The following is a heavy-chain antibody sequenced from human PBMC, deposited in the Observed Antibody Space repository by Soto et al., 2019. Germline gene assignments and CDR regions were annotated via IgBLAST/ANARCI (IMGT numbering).Heavy chain of an antibody. CDR2: ISPSTSHI. J-gene: IGHJ6*02. D-gene: IGHD2-15*01. CDR1: GFTFSSCT. Sequence: EVHLVESGGGLVKPGGSLRLSCAVSGFTFSSCTMNWVRQAPGKGLEWVSSISPSTSHIYYTDSVKGRFTISRDNAKNSLFLQMNSLRADDTAVYYCSGCSGGACHRNYGMDVWGQGTTVTVSS. V-gene: IGHV3-21*01. CDR3: SGCSGGACHRNYGMDV.